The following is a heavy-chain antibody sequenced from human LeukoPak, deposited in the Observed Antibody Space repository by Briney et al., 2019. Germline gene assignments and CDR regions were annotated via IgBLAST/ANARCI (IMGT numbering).Heavy chain of an antibody. CDR1: GGTFSSYA. J-gene: IGHJ5*02. CDR3: ARDSLGAPPLAAAADYNWFDP. Sequence: SVKVSCKASGGTFSSYAISWVRQAPGQGLEWMGGIIPIFGTANYAQKFQGRVTITADESTSTAYMELSSLRSGDTAVYYCARDSLGAPPLAAAADYNWFDPWGQGTLVTVSS. D-gene: IGHD6-13*01. V-gene: IGHV1-69*13. CDR2: IIPIFGTA.